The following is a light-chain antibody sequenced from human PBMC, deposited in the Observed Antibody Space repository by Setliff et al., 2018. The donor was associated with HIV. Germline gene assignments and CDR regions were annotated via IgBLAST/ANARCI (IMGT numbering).Light chain of an antibody. V-gene: IGLV2-23*02. CDR1: SSDVGSYNL. J-gene: IGLJ1*01. CDR2: EVS. Sequence: QSVLTQPASVSGSPGQSITLSCTGTSSDVGSYNLVSWYQHHPGKAPKLMIYEVSKRPSGVSNRFSGSKSGNTASLTISGLQAEDEADYYCCSYAGSSTYVFGTGTNVTVL. CDR3: CSYAGSSTYV.